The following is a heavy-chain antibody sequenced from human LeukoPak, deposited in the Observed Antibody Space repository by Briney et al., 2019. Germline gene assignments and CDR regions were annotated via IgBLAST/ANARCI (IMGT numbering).Heavy chain of an antibody. CDR1: GFTFSSYA. CDR3: AKGTGQLGFYYFDY. Sequence: GGSLRLSCAASGFTFSSYAMSWVRQAPGKGLEWVSAISGSGGSTYYADSVKGRFTISRDNSKNTLYLQMNSLRAEDTAVYCCAKGTGQLGFYYFDYWGQGTLVTVSS. V-gene: IGHV3-23*01. D-gene: IGHD1-1*01. J-gene: IGHJ4*02. CDR2: ISGSGGST.